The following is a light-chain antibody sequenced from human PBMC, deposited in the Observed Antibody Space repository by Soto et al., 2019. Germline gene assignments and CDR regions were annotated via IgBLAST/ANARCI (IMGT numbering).Light chain of an antibody. CDR1: SSDVGSFNL. V-gene: IGLV2-23*02. J-gene: IGLJ1*01. CDR3: CSYAGGSAYV. CDR2: EVN. Sequence: QSALTQPASVSGSPGQSITISCTGTSSDVGSFNLVSWYQQHPGKAPKLMIYEVNKRPSGVSNRFSGSKSGSAASLTISGLHAEDEADYYCCSYAGGSAYVFGIGTKLTVL.